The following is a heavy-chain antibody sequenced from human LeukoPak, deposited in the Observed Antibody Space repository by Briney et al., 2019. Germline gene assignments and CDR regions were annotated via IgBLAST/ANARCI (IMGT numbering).Heavy chain of an antibody. V-gene: IGHV3-48*03. CDR3: ARDRGVPASPPELYYYYYMDV. Sequence: GGSLRLSCAASGFTFSSYEMNWVRQAPGKGLEWVSYISSSGSTIYFADSVKGRFTISRDNAKNSLYLQMNSLRAEDTAVYYCARDRGVPASPPELYYYYYMDVWGKGTTVTVSS. D-gene: IGHD2-2*01. CDR2: ISSSGSTI. J-gene: IGHJ6*03. CDR1: GFTFSSYE.